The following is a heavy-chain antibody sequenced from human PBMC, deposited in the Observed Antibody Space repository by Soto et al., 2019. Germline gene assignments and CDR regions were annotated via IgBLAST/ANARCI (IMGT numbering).Heavy chain of an antibody. CDR1: GGTFSSYA. V-gene: IGHV1-69*06. CDR2: IIPIFGTA. Sequence: GASVKVSCKASGGTFSSYAISWVRQAPGQGLEWMGGIIPIFGTADYAQKFQGRVTITADKSTSTAYMELSSLRSEDTAVYYCARDRYDYDFYYYYYGMDVWGRGTTVTVS. D-gene: IGHD3-3*01. CDR3: ARDRYDYDFYYYYYGMDV. J-gene: IGHJ6*02.